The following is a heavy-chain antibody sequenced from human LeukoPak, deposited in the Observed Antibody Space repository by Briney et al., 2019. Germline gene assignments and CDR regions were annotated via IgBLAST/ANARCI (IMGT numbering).Heavy chain of an antibody. CDR1: GFSFSSYA. CDR2: INGRGDST. V-gene: IGHV3-23*01. CDR3: AKDQGSGHGSYTWGTFDH. J-gene: IGHJ4*01. Sequence: AEGSLRLSCAASGFSFSSYAMSWVRQAPGKGLEWVPGINGRGDSTVYADSVKGRFTISRDNSKNTLYLQMNSLRVEDTAVYYCAKDQGSGHGSYTWGTFDHWGLETLVTVFS. D-gene: IGHD3-3*01.